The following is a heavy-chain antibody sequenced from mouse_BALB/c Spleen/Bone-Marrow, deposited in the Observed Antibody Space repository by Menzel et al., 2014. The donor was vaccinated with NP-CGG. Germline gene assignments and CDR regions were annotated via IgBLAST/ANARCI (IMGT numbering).Heavy chain of an antibody. CDR2: ISYDGSN. CDR3: VRDGATRVFQYYFDY. J-gene: IGHJ2*01. D-gene: IGHD3-1*01. CDR1: GYSITSGYY. Sequence: QSGPGLVKPSQSLSLTCSVTGYSITSGYYWNWIRQFPGNKLEWMGYISYDGSNNYNPSLKNRISITRDTSKNQFFLKLNSVTTEDTATYYCVRDGATRVFQYYFDYWGQGTTLTVSS. V-gene: IGHV3-6*02.